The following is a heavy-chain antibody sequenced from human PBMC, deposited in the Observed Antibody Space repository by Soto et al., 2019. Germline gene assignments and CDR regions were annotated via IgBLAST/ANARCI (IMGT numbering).Heavy chain of an antibody. CDR1: GFTFDDYA. CDR3: TKYRRTDAEGYSFDY. Sequence: GGSLRLSCAASGFTFDDYAMHWVRQVPGKGLEWVSGINWNSGSIGYADSVKGRFAISRDNAKNSLHLQMNSLRAADTAVYFCTKYRRTDAEGYSFDYWGQGALVTVSS. D-gene: IGHD2-15*01. CDR2: INWNSGSI. V-gene: IGHV3-9*01. J-gene: IGHJ4*02.